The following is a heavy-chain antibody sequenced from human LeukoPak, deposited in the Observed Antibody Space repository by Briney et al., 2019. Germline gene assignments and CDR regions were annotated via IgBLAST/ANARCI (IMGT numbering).Heavy chain of an antibody. D-gene: IGHD6-19*01. CDR2: INHSGST. J-gene: IGHJ4*02. CDR3: ARGPSSGWYPPAFDY. V-gene: IGHV4-34*01. Sequence: SETLSLTCAVYGGSFSGYYWSWIRQPPGKGLEWIGEINHSGSTNYNPSLKSRVTISVDTSKNQFSLKLSSVTDADTAVYYCARGPSSGWYPPAFDYWGQGTLVTVSS. CDR1: GGSFSGYY.